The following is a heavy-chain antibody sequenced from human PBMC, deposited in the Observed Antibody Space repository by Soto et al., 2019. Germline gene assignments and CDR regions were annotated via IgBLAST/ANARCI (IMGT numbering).Heavy chain of an antibody. CDR1: GYIFTDYH. V-gene: IGHV1-2*04. D-gene: IGHD2-8*01. CDR3: ARGHSTDCSNGVCSFFYNHEMDV. Sequence: ASVKVSCKSSGYIFTDYHIHWVRQAPGQGLEWLGRINPKSGGTSTAQKFQGWVTMTRDRSISTVYMELTRLRSDDTAVYFCARGHSTDCSNGVCSFFYNHEMDVWGQGTTVTV. CDR2: INPKSGGT. J-gene: IGHJ6*02.